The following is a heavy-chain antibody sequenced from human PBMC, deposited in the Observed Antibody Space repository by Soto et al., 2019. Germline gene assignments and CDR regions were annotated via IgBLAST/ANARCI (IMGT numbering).Heavy chain of an antibody. CDR1: GGSFSGCY. CDR2: INHSGST. J-gene: IGHJ4*02. CDR3: ARKNSSGWYTDY. D-gene: IGHD6-19*01. V-gene: IGHV4-34*01. Sequence: SETLSLTCAVYGGSFSGCYWSWIRQPPGKGLEWIGEINHSGSTNYNPSLKSRVTISVDTSKNQFSLKLSSVTAADTAVYYCARKNSSGWYTDYWGQGTLVTVSS.